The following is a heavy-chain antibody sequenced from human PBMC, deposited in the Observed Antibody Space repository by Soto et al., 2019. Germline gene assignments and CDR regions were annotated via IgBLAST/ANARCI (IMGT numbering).Heavy chain of an antibody. CDR2: ISYDGSNK. J-gene: IGHJ6*03. CDR3: AKDYDFWSGSIADAFFYMDV. CDR1: GFTFSSYG. D-gene: IGHD3-3*01. Sequence: GGSLRLSCAASGFTFSSYGMHWVRQAPGKGLEWVAVISYDGSNKYYADSVKGRFTISRDNSKNTLYLQMNSLRAEDTAVYYCAKDYDFWSGSIADAFFYMDVWGKGTTVTVSS. V-gene: IGHV3-30*18.